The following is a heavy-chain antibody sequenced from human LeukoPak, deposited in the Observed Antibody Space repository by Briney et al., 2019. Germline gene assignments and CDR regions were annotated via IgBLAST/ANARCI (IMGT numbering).Heavy chain of an antibody. CDR1: GFTFVDYA. V-gene: IGHV3-9*01. CDR2: ISWNSGSI. J-gene: IGHJ4*02. CDR3: VKAYGY. D-gene: IGHD3-16*01. Sequence: GGSLRLSCVASGFTFVDYAMHWVRQAPGKGLEWVSGISWNSGSIGYADSVKGRFAISRDNAKNSLYLQMNSLRAEDTALYYCVKAYGYWGQGTLVTVSS.